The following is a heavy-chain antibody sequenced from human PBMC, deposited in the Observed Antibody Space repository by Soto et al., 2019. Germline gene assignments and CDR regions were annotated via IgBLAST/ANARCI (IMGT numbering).Heavy chain of an antibody. CDR2: INPSGGST. CDR1: GYSFTSYY. CDR3: ARDFHCSSTSCYLLRFDY. Sequence: ASVKVSCKASGYSFTSYYMHWVRQAPGQGLEWMGIINPSGGSTSYAQKFQGRVTMTRDTSTSTVYMELSSLRSEDTAVYYCARDFHCSSTSCYLLRFDYWGQGTLVTVSS. D-gene: IGHD2-2*01. J-gene: IGHJ4*02. V-gene: IGHV1-46*03.